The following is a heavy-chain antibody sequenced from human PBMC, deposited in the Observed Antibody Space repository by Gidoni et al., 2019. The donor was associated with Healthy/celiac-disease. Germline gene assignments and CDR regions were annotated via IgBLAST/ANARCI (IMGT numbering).Heavy chain of an antibody. CDR1: GGSISSSTW. V-gene: IGHV4-4*02. D-gene: IGHD4-17*01. CDR3: ARWDDYGDYGQNAFDI. CDR2: IYQSGRP. J-gene: IGHJ3*02. Sequence: QVQLQESGPGLVKPSGPLSITCDVSGGSISSSTWWSWVRQPPGKGLEGIGEIYQSGRPNYNPSLKSRVTISVDKSKNQFSLKLSSVTAADTAVYYCARWDDYGDYGQNAFDIWGQGTMVTVSS.